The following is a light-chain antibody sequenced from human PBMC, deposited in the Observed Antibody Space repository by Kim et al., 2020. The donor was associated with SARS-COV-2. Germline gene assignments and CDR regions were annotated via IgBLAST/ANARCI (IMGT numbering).Light chain of an antibody. Sequence: EIVLTQSPGTLSLSPGERATLSCRASQSVSSSYLAWYQQKPGQAPRLLIYGASSRATGIPDRFSGSGSGTDFTLTISRLEPEDFAVYYSQQYGSSPWTFGQGTKVDIK. CDR1: QSVSSSY. CDR2: GAS. V-gene: IGKV3-20*01. J-gene: IGKJ1*01. CDR3: QQYGSSPWT.